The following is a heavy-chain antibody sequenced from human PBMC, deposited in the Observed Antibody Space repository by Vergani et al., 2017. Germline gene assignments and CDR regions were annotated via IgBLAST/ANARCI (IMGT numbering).Heavy chain of an antibody. CDR1: GFTFSSYG. CDR3: AKDMMGWNDRDYFDY. D-gene: IGHD1-1*01. Sequence: QVQLVESGGGVVQPGGSLRLSCAASGFTFSSYGMHWVRQAPGKGLEWVAFIRYDGSNKYYADSVKGRFTISRDNSKNTLYLQMNSLRAEDTAVYYCAKDMMGWNDRDYFDYWGQGTLVTVSS. J-gene: IGHJ4*02. CDR2: IRYDGSNK. V-gene: IGHV3-30*02.